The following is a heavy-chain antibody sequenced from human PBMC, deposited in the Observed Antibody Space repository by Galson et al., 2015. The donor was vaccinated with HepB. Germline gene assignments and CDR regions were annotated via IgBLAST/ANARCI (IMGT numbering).Heavy chain of an antibody. CDR2: INPSGGST. V-gene: IGHV1-46*01. D-gene: IGHD2-15*01. CDR1: GYTFTSYY. Sequence: SVKVSCKASGYTFTSYYMHWVRQAPGQGLEWMGIINPSGGSTSYAQKFQGRVTMTRDTSTSTVYMELSSLRSEDTAVYYCASGYDRCCSGGSCYVYWGQGTLVTVSS. CDR3: ASGYDRCCSGGSCYVY. J-gene: IGHJ4*02.